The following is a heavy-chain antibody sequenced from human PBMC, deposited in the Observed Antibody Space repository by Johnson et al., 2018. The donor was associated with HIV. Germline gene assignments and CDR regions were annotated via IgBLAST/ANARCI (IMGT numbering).Heavy chain of an antibody. CDR1: GFTFNGYG. CDR2: IWYNGSNK. V-gene: IGHV3-33*01. J-gene: IGHJ3*02. D-gene: IGHD6-19*01. CDR3: VSRGCRRGAFDI. Sequence: QVQLVESGGGLVQRGGSLRLSCAASGFTFNGYGMNWVRQAPGKGLEWVAVIWYNGSNKYYADSVKGRFTISRDNSKNTLYLQMNSLRAEDTAIYYCVSRGCRRGAFDIWGQGTMVTVSS.